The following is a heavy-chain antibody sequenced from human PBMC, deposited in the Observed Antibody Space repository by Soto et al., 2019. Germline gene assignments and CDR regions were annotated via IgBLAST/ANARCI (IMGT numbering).Heavy chain of an antibody. CDR2: IYYSGST. D-gene: IGHD6-19*01. V-gene: IGHV4-39*01. CDR1: GGSISSSSYY. CDR3: ARDYSSGFFLDY. Sequence: KTSETLSLTCTVSGGSISSSSYYWGWIRQPPGKGLEWIGSIYYSGSTYYNPSLKSRVTISVDTSKNRFSLKLSSVTAADTAVYYCARDYSSGFFLDYWGQGTLVTVSS. J-gene: IGHJ4*02.